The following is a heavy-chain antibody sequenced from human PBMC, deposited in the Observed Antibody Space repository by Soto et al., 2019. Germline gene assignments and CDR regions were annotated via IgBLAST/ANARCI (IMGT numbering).Heavy chain of an antibody. Sequence: QVQLVQSGAEMKKPGSSVKVSCQSSGGTFNTYAMNWVRQAPGQGPEWMGDISPMFGAANYAPKFQGRVTITADEATGTSYMQVSSLTSEETALYFCAREVQVHTPACGYWGQGTLVTVSS. V-gene: IGHV1-69*19. CDR1: GGTFNTYA. CDR2: ISPMFGAA. CDR3: AREVQVHTPACGY. J-gene: IGHJ4*02. D-gene: IGHD2-21*01.